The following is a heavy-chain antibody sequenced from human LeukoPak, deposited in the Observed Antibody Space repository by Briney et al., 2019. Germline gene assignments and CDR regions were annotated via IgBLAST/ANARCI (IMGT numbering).Heavy chain of an antibody. Sequence: GGSLRLSCVASGYIFNNYAVSWVRQAPGKGLEWVSAISGSGSTYYADSVKGRFTISRDNSKDTGYLQMNSLRAEDTAVYYCVKGGQDCSPTTCYYDWGQGTLVTVSS. D-gene: IGHD2-2*01. V-gene: IGHV3-23*01. CDR2: ISGSGST. CDR1: GYIFNNYA. CDR3: VKGGQDCSPTTCYYD. J-gene: IGHJ4*02.